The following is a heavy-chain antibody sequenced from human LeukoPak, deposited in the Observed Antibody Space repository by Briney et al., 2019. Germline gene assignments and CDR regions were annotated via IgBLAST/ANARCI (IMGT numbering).Heavy chain of an antibody. Sequence: SETLSLTCTVSGGFISQEYWSWIRQPPGKGLEWIGDIYNSGSASYNPSLGRRATMSVDTTKKQISLTLRSVTAADTAMYYFARDRLRHFDPWGQGTLVTVSS. V-gene: IGHV4-59*13. CDR1: GGFISQEY. D-gene: IGHD4-17*01. CDR2: IYNSGSA. CDR3: ARDRLRHFDP. J-gene: IGHJ5*02.